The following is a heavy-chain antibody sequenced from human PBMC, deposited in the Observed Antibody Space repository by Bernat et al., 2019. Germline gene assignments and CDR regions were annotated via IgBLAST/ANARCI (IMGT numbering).Heavy chain of an antibody. J-gene: IGHJ4*02. CDR1: GFTFSSYS. CDR3: ARGDVGYCSSTSCYRTPYYFDY. Sequence: EVQLVESGGGLVKPGGSLRLSCAASGFTFSSYSMNWVRQAPGKGLEWVSSISSSSSYIYYADSVKGRFTISRDNAKNSLYLQMNSLRAEETAVYYCARGDVGYCSSTSCYRTPYYFDYWGQGTLVTVSS. V-gene: IGHV3-21*01. D-gene: IGHD2-2*01. CDR2: ISSSSSYI.